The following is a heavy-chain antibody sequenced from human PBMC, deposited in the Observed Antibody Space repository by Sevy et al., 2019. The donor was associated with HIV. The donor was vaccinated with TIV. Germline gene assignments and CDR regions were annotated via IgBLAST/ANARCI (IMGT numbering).Heavy chain of an antibody. D-gene: IGHD3-10*01. CDR2: ISHDGRNNK. Sequence: GGSLRLSCAASGFTFSEYGMYWVRQAPGMGLEWVAVISHDGRNNKYNADSVKGRFTISRDNSKNTLYLQMNSLRAEDTAIYYCARDRGEILSSAFNYWGQGTLVTVSS. CDR3: ARDRGEILSSAFNY. V-gene: IGHV3-30*04. CDR1: GFTFSEYG. J-gene: IGHJ4*02.